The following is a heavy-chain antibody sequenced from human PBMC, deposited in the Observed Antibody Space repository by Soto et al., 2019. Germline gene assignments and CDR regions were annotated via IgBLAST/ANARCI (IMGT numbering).Heavy chain of an antibody. J-gene: IGHJ4*02. D-gene: IGHD1-1*01. Sequence: SETLSLTCAVYGGSFSGYYWSWIRQPPGKGLEWIGEINHSGSTNYNPSLKSRVTISVDTSKNQFSLKLSSVTAADTAVYYCARTRRERYDYCGQGTLVTVSS. CDR3: ARTRRERYDY. V-gene: IGHV4-34*01. CDR1: GGSFSGYY. CDR2: INHSGST.